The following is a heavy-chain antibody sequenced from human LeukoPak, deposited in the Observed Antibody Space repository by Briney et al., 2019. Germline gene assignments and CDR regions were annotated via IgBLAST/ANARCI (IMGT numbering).Heavy chain of an antibody. CDR3: ATLRFLEWLLFPEYFQH. CDR1: GFTVSGNY. CDR2: ISGSGGST. V-gene: IGHV3-23*01. D-gene: IGHD3-3*01. Sequence: GGSLRLSCAASGFTVSGNYMSWVRQAPGKGLEWVSAISGSGGSTYYADSVKGRFTISRDNSKNTLYLQMNSLRAEDTAVYYCATLRFLEWLLFPEYFQHWGQGTLVTVSS. J-gene: IGHJ1*01.